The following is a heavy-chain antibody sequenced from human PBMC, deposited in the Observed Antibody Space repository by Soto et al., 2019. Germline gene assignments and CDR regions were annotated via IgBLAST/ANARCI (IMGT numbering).Heavy chain of an antibody. CDR3: ARDRGYTDSYFGS. J-gene: IGHJ4*02. V-gene: IGHV6-1*01. Sequence: SQTLSLPCAISGDRVSSNSAAWNWIRQSPSRGLEWLGRTYYRSKWYTDYAVSVKSRININPDTSKNQFSLQLNSVTPDDTAVYYCARDRGYTDSYFGSWGQGTLVTVSS. CDR2: TYYRSKWYT. D-gene: IGHD5-18*01. CDR1: GDRVSSNSAA.